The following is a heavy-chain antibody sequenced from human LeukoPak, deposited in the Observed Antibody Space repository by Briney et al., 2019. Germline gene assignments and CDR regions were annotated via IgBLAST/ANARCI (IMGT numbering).Heavy chain of an antibody. J-gene: IGHJ4*02. V-gene: IGHV1-3*01. Sequence: ASVKVSCKASGYTFTTCAMHWVRQAPGQRLEWMGWINPGNGDTKYSQKFQGRVTISRDTSASTAYMELSSLRSEDTAVYYCARELVYGSGSYYPGFWGQGTLVTASS. CDR3: ARELVYGSGSYYPGF. CDR1: GYTFTTCA. D-gene: IGHD3-10*01. CDR2: INPGNGDT.